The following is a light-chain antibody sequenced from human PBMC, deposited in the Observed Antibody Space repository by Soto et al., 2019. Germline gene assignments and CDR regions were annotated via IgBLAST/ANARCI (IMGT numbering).Light chain of an antibody. CDR2: GAS. CDR3: QQYGSSPPYT. CDR1: HSVSSSY. V-gene: IGKV3-20*01. J-gene: IGKJ2*01. Sequence: EIVLTQSPGTLSLSTGERATLSCRASHSVSSSYLAWYRQKPGQAPRLLIYGASSRATGIPDRFSGRGSGTDFTLTISRLEPEDFAVYYCQQYGSSPPYTFGQGTKLEIK.